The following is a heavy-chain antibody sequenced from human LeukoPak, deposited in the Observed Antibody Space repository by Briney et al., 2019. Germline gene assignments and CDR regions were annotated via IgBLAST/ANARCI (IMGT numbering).Heavy chain of an antibody. V-gene: IGHV4-34*01. J-gene: IGHJ4*02. Sequence: PSETLSLTCAVYGGSFSGYYWSWIRQPPGKGLEWIGEINHSGSTNYNPSLKSRVTISVDTSKNQFSLKLSSVTAADTAVYYCARGRDSNGWYYFDYWGQGTLVTVSS. D-gene: IGHD6-19*01. CDR1: GGSFSGYY. CDR2: INHSGST. CDR3: ARGRDSNGWYYFDY.